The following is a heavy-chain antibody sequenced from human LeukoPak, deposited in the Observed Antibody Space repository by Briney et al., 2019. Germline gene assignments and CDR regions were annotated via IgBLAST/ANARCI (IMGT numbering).Heavy chain of an antibody. V-gene: IGHV4-34*01. D-gene: IGHD2-15*01. CDR3: ARQGLVAADAFDI. CDR1: GGSFSGYY. J-gene: IGHJ3*02. CDR2: INHSGST. Sequence: ASETLSLTCAVYGGSFSGYYWSWIRQPPGKGLEWIGEINHSGSTNYNPSLKSRVTISVDTSKNQFSLKLSSVTAADTAVYYCARQGLVAADAFDIWGQGTMVTVSS.